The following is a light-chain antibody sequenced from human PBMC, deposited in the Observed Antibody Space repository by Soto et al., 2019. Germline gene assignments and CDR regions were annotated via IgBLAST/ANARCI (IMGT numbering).Light chain of an antibody. V-gene: IGLV2-14*01. Sequence: QSALTQPASVSGSLGQSITISCTGTSSDVGGYNYVSWYQQHPGKAPKLMIYDVTNRPSGVSNRFSGSKSGNTASLTISGLQAEDEADYYCSLYTSSSTIIFGGGTKLTVL. CDR1: SSDVGGYNY. CDR3: SLYTSSSTII. J-gene: IGLJ2*01. CDR2: DVT.